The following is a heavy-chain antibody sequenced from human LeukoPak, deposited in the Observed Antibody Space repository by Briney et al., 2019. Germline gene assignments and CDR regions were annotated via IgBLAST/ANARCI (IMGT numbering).Heavy chain of an antibody. D-gene: IGHD2-21*02. J-gene: IGHJ4*02. CDR1: GYSFTSYW. CDR3: ASSSTNPVTHFYY. V-gene: IGHV5-51*01. Sequence: GESPKIFCKGSGYSFTSYWLGSVLQMPGKGLERMGIFYPGDSDPRYSPSFQGQVTISAHKYLSTAYLQWSSLKASDTAMFYCASSSTNPVTHFYYWGQGTLVTVCS. CDR2: FYPGDSDP.